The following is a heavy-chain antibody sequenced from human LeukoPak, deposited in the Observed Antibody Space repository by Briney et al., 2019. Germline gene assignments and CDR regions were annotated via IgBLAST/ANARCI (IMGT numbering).Heavy chain of an antibody. V-gene: IGHV3-74*01. CDR3: AKTADYGGSDY. J-gene: IGHJ4*02. Sequence: GGSLRLSCTASGFSFSGHWMHWARQLPGKGLVWVSRISPTGSTTSYADSVKGRFTVSRDNSKSTLYLQMNSLRAEDTAVYYCAKTADYGGSDYWGQGTLVTVSS. D-gene: IGHD4-23*01. CDR1: GFSFSGHW. CDR2: ISPTGSTT.